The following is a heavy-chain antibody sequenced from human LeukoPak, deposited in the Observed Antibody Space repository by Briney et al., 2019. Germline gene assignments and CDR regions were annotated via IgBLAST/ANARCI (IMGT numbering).Heavy chain of an antibody. CDR2: ISSTSSTI. CDR3: ARRLDY. J-gene: IGHJ4*02. CDR1: GFTFSSYS. Sequence: GGSLRLSCAASGFTFSSYSMNWVRQAPGKGLEWVSYISSTSSTIYYADSVKGRFTISRDNAKNSLYLQMNSLRAEDTAVYYCARRLDYWGQGTLVTVSS. V-gene: IGHV3-48*01.